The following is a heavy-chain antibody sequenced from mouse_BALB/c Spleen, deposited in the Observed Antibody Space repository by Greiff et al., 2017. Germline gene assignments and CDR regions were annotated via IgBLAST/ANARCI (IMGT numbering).Heavy chain of an antibody. CDR1: GFTFSDYY. Sequence: EVMLVESGGGLVKPEGSLKLSCAASGFTFSDYYMYWVRQTPEKRLEWVATISDGGSYTYYPDSVKGRFTISRDNAKNNLYLQMSSLKSEDTAMYYCARAPMITTTPWFAYWGQGTLVTVSA. J-gene: IGHJ3*01. V-gene: IGHV5-4*02. CDR3: ARAPMITTTPWFAY. CDR2: ISDGGSYT. D-gene: IGHD2-4*01.